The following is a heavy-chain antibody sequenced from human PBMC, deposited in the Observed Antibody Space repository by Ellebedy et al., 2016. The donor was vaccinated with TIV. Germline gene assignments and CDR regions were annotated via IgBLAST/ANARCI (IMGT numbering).Heavy chain of an antibody. CDR1: GGSMRSGPSC. Sequence: SETLSLTXAVSGGSMRSGPSCWSWIRQPPGKGLEWVGYINQSGRTYYNPSLKSRVTISVDRSRNKFSLDLRSVTAADTAVYYCARGRHSYGYEWLDTWGQGTLASVSS. J-gene: IGHJ5*02. CDR2: INQSGRT. V-gene: IGHV4-30-2*01. D-gene: IGHD5-18*01. CDR3: ARGRHSYGYEWLDT.